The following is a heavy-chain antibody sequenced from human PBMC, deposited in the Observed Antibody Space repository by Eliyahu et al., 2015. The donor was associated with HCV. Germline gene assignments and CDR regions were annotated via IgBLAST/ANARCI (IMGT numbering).Heavy chain of an antibody. CDR1: XGTFSSYA. D-gene: IGHD3-10*01. V-gene: IGHV1-69*01. J-gene: IGHJ5*02. CDR2: SIPIFGTA. CDR3: ARVAIWFRAPHWFDP. Sequence: QVQLVQSGAEVKKPGSSVXVXCKASXGTFSSYAISWVRQAPGQGLEWMGGSIPIFGTANYAQKFQGRVTITADESTSTAYMELSSLRSEDTAVYYCARVAIWFRAPHWFDPWGQGTLVTVSS.